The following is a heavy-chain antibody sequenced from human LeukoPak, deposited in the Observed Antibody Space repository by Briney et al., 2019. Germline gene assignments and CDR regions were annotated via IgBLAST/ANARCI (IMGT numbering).Heavy chain of an antibody. CDR3: ARDLGQLVRGGYYYYYMDV. D-gene: IGHD6-6*01. V-gene: IGHV4-39*07. CDR2: IYYSGST. Sequence: PSETLSLTCTVSGGSISSSSYYWGWIRQPPGKGLEWIGSIYYSGSTYYNPSLKSRVTISVDTSKNQFSLKLSSVTAADTAVYYCARDLGQLVRGGYYYYYMDVWGKGTTVTVSS. J-gene: IGHJ6*03. CDR1: GGSISSSSYY.